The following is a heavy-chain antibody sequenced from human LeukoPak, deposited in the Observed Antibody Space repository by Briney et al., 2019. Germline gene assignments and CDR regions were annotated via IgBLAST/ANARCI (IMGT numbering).Heavy chain of an antibody. Sequence: DPSETRSLTCTVSGGSISSYYWSWLRQPPGKGLEWIGYIYYSGSTNYNPSLKSRVTISVDTSKNQFSLKLSSVTAADTAVYYCARALETGSVAFDIWGQGTMVTASS. D-gene: IGHD3-10*01. CDR1: GGSISSYY. CDR3: ARALETGSVAFDI. J-gene: IGHJ3*02. CDR2: IYYSGST. V-gene: IGHV4-59*01.